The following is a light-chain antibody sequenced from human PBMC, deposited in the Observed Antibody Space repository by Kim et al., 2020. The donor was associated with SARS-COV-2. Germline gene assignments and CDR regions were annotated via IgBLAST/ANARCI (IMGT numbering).Light chain of an antibody. CDR2: DVR. V-gene: IGLV2-14*03. J-gene: IGLJ3*02. CDR3: STSTTSGTWV. Sequence: GPSITISCTGTSSDVGRNDYVCWYQQHPGKAPKLMIYDVRQRPSGVSYRFSGSKSGNTASLTISGLQAEDEADYYCSTSTTSGTWVFGGGTQLTVL. CDR1: SSDVGRNDY.